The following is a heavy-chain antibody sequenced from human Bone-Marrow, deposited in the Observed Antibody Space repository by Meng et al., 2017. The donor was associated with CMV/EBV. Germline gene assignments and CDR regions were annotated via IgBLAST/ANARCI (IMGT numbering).Heavy chain of an antibody. CDR3: TTSGPYCSSTSCYRYYYYGMDV. CDR1: GFTFSSYW. V-gene: IGHV3-74*01. J-gene: IGHJ6*02. Sequence: GESLKISCAASGFTFSSYWMHWVRQAPGKGLVWVSRINSDGSSTSYADSVKGRFTISRDNAKNTLYLQMNSLKTEDTAVYYCTTSGPYCSSTSCYRYYYYGMDVWGQGTTVTVSS. CDR2: INSDGSST. D-gene: IGHD2-2*02.